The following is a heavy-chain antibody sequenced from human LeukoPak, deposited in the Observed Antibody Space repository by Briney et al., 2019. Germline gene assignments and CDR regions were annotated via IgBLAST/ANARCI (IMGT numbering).Heavy chain of an antibody. J-gene: IGHJ4*02. CDR2: ISSYSSYT. CDR1: GFSFSDYY. CDR3: ARDRSGYCSGGTCYNFDY. D-gene: IGHD2-15*01. Sequence: PGGSLRLSCAASGFSFSDYYMSWIRQAPGKGLEWVSYISSYSSYTNHADSVKGRFTTSGDNAKNSLYLQMNSLRAEDTAVYYCARDRSGYCSGGTCYNFDYWGQGTLVTVSS. V-gene: IGHV3-11*05.